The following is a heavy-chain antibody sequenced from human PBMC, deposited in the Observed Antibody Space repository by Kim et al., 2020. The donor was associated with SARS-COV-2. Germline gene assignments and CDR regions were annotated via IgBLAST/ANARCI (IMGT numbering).Heavy chain of an antibody. CDR2: IHFSGST. Sequence: SETLSLTCNVSGDSISSGDDYWSWIHQHPGKGLEWIGYIHFSGSTYYNPSLKSRLTMSVDTSKNQFSLKLTSVTAADTAMYYCARADLSSSPSFDYWGQG. CDR1: GDSISSGDDY. CDR3: ARADLSSSPSFDY. V-gene: IGHV4-31*03. D-gene: IGHD6-6*01. J-gene: IGHJ4*02.